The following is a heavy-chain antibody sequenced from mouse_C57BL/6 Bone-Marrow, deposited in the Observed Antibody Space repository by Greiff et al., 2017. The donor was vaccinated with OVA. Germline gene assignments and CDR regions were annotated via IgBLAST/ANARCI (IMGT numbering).Heavy chain of an antibody. Sequence: EVKLMESGPGLVKPSQSLSLTCSVTGYSITSGYYWNWIRQFPGNKLEWMGYISYDGSNNYNPSLKNRISITRDTSKNQFFLKLNSVTTEDTATYYCARLRSYYFDYWGQGTTLTVSS. V-gene: IGHV3-6*01. CDR1: GYSITSGYY. D-gene: IGHD1-1*01. CDR2: ISYDGSN. CDR3: ARLRSYYFDY. J-gene: IGHJ2*01.